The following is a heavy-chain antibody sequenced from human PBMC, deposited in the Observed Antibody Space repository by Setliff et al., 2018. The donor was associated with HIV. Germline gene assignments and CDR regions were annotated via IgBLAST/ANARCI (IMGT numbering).Heavy chain of an antibody. V-gene: IGHV4-61*09. CDR1: GGSMNSESYS. CDR2: IYVGGRV. D-gene: IGHD3-3*01. J-gene: IGHJ5*02. Sequence: SETLSLTCTVSGGSMNSESYSWTWLRQPAGKGPGLIGHIYVGGRVIYNPSLASRVTISMVPSKNQFSLDLSSVTAAATAKYYCSRAKTIGVSAVFFDPWGQGRPVTVSS. CDR3: SRAKTIGVSAVFFDP.